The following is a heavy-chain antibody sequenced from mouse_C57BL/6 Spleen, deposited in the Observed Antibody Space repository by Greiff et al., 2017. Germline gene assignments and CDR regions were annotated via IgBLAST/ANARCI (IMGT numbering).Heavy chain of an antibody. V-gene: IGHV3-6*01. CDR2: ISYDGSN. Sequence: ESGPGLVKPSQSLSLTCSVTGYSITSGYYWNWIRQFPGNKLEWMGYISYDGSNNYNPSLKNRISITRDTSKNQFFLKLNSVTTEDTATYYCARLRRAYAMDYWGQGTSVTVSS. CDR3: ARLRRAYAMDY. CDR1: GYSITSGYY. D-gene: IGHD2-12*01. J-gene: IGHJ4*01.